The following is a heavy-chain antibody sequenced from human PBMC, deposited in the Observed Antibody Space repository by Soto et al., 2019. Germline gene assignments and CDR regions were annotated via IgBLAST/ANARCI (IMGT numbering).Heavy chain of an antibody. Sequence: EVQLLESGGGLVQPGGSLRLSCAASGFMYINYAMTWVRQAPGKGLEWVSAISGGGGSTYYADSVKGRFTISRDNSKNTLYLQMNSLRAEDTAVYYCAKVGYDYIWGSYRGPAPFHIWGQGTMVTVSS. CDR1: GFMYINYA. D-gene: IGHD3-16*02. J-gene: IGHJ3*02. CDR3: AKVGYDYIWGSYRGPAPFHI. CDR2: ISGGGGST. V-gene: IGHV3-23*01.